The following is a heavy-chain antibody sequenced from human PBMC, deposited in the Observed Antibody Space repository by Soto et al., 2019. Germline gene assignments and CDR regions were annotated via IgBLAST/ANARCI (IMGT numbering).Heavy chain of an antibody. CDR2: TGSGTGPG. CDR1: GGSLSTNP. Sequence: QVQLVQSGTEVKKPGSSVKVSCKAPGGSLSTNPISWVRQAPGQGLEWMGGTGSGTGPGNHAQKFQGRHTVTADKTTSTVYMELTNPPSEDTAVYYCARRDSGGFYRFFDSWGQGTLVTVPS. V-gene: IGHV1-69*06. J-gene: IGHJ4*02. CDR3: ARRDSGGFYRFFDS. D-gene: IGHD2-15*01.